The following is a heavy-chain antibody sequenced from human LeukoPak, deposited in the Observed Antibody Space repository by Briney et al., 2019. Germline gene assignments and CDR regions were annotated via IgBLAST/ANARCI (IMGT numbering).Heavy chain of an antibody. CDR1: GFTFSSYA. CDR2: ISSNGVST. V-gene: IGHV3-64*01. CDR3: VRLNSALDY. D-gene: IGHD1/OR15-1a*01. Sequence: PGGSLRLSCAAAGFTFSSYALHWVGQAPAKGLECVSAISSNGVSTYYANSVKGRFTISRDNSKNTLYLQMGSLRTDDTAVYYCVRLNSALDYWGQGTLVTVSS. J-gene: IGHJ4*02.